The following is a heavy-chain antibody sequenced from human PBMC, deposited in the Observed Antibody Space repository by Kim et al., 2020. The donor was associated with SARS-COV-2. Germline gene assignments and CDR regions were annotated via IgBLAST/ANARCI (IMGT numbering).Heavy chain of an antibody. Sequence: ASVKVSCKASGYNFNNYAMNWVRHAPGQRLEWMGWINPANGDTKYSQKFQGRFTITRDTSASAVYMELSSLTSVDSAIYYCAKEGGPWGQGTLVTVSS. J-gene: IGHJ5*02. D-gene: IGHD3-16*01. V-gene: IGHV1-3*01. CDR2: INPANGDT. CDR1: GYNFNNYA. CDR3: AKEGGP.